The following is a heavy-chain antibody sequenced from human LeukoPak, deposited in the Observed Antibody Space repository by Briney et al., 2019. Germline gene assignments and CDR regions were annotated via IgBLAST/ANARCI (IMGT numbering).Heavy chain of an antibody. CDR3: AKRHLWFGELLYPFDY. Sequence: GGSLRLSCAASGFSFGSYAMNWIRQAPGKRLEWVSGISGSGSSTYYADSVKGRFAIFRDNSKNTLYLQMNSLRAEDTAVYYCAKRHLWFGELLYPFDYWGQGTLVTVSS. V-gene: IGHV3-23*01. CDR1: GFSFGSYA. CDR2: ISGSGSST. J-gene: IGHJ4*02. D-gene: IGHD3-10*01.